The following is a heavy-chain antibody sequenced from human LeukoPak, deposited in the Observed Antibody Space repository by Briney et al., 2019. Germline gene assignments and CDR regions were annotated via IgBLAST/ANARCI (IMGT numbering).Heavy chain of an antibody. CDR1: GDSISSSY. Sequence: SETLSLTCTVSGDSISSSYWSWIRQPPGKGLEWIAYIYYSGSTNHNPSLKSRVTVSLDTSKNQFSLRLSSVSAADTAVYYCASGYCNSGSCQGPRVHDVFDVWAPGTMVTVSS. V-gene: IGHV4-59*01. CDR2: IYYSGST. J-gene: IGHJ3*01. D-gene: IGHD2-2*03. CDR3: ASGYCNSGSCQGPRVHDVFDV.